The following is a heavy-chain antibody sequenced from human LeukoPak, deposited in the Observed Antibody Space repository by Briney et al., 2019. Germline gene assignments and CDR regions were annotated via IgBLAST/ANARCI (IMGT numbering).Heavy chain of an antibody. D-gene: IGHD6-13*01. CDR2: MNPNSGNT. CDR3: ARRQQLVRPYYYYYYMDV. V-gene: IGHV1-8*01. J-gene: IGHJ6*03. CDR1: GYTFTSYD. Sequence: GASVKVSCKASGYTFTSYDINWVRQATGQGLEWMGRMNPNSGNTGYAQKFQGRVTMTRNTSISTAYMELSSLRSEDTAVYYCARRQQLVRPYYYYYYMDVWGKGTTVTVSS.